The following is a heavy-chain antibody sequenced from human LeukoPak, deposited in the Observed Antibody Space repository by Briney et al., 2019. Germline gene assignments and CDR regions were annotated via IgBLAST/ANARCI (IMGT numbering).Heavy chain of an antibody. J-gene: IGHJ3*02. CDR2: IYYSGST. CDR3: ARHPQPFDI. V-gene: IGHV4-39*01. Sequence: PSETLSLTCTVSGGSIRSTAYYWGWNRQPPGKGLEWIGTIYYSGSTNYNPSLKSRVTISLDLSKNQFSLKLNSVTAADTAMYYCARHPQPFDIWGHGTMVTVSS. D-gene: IGHD6-13*01. CDR1: GGSIRSTAYY.